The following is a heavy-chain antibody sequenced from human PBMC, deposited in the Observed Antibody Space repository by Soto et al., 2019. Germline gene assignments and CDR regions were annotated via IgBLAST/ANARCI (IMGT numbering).Heavy chain of an antibody. D-gene: IGHD6-25*01. J-gene: IGHJ4*02. CDR1: GGSFSGYY. Sequence: QVQLQQWGAGLLKPSETLSLTCAVYGGSFSGYYWSWIRQPPGKGLEWIGEINHSGSTNYNPSLKGRVTISVDTSKNQFSLKLSSVTAAETAVYYCARISHSAIDYWGQGTLVTVSS. V-gene: IGHV4-34*01. CDR2: INHSGST. CDR3: ARISHSAIDY.